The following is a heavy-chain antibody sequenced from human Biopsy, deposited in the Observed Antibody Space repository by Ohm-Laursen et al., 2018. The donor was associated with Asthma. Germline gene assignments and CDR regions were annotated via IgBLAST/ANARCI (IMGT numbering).Heavy chain of an antibody. V-gene: IGHV3-30*18. J-gene: IGHJ4*02. Sequence: SLRLSCSASGRHFGSYNMHWARQAPGKGLEWVAVISYDGNHKFYEDSVKGRFTISRDNSRNTLYLQMNSLRTEDTAVYYCAKRRGYSGHDNDYWGQGTLVIVSS. CDR2: ISYDGNHK. CDR1: GRHFGSYN. CDR3: AKRRGYSGHDNDY. D-gene: IGHD5-12*01.